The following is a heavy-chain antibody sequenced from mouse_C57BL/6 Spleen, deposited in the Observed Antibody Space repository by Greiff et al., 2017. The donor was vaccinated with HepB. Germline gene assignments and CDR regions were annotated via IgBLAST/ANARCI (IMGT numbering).Heavy chain of an antibody. Sequence: QVQLKQPGAELVKPGASVKLSCKASGYTFTSYWMHWVKQRPGQGLEWIGMIHPNSGSTNYNEKFKSKATLTVDKSSSTTYMQLSSLTSEDSAVYYCARKEIYYGYHYYAMDYWGQGTSVTVSS. CDR3: ARKEIYYGYHYYAMDY. V-gene: IGHV1-64*01. J-gene: IGHJ4*01. D-gene: IGHD2-2*01. CDR1: GYTFTSYW. CDR2: IHPNSGST.